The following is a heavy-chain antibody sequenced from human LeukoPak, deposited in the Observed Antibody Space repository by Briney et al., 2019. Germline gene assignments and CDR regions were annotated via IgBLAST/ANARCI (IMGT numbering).Heavy chain of an antibody. J-gene: IGHJ5*02. CDR3: ARLSNNWFDP. CDR2: ISSSSSYI. D-gene: IGHD2/OR15-2a*01. V-gene: IGHV3-21*01. CDR1: GFTFSSYS. Sequence: AGGSLRLSCAASGFTFSSYSMNWVRQAPGKGLEWVSSISSSSSYIYYADAVKGRFTISRDNAKNSLYPQMNSLRAEDTAVYYCARLSNNWFDPWGQGTLVTVSS.